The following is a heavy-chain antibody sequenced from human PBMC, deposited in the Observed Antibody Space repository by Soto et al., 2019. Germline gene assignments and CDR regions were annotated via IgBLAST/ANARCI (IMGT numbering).Heavy chain of an antibody. CDR1: GFTFSSYA. Sequence: GGSLRLSCAASGFTFSSYAMHWVRQAPGKGLEWVAVISYDGSNEYYADSVKGRFTISRDNSKNTLYLQMNSLRAEDTAVYYCARDRPKDGYNYFYGMDVWGQGTTVTVSS. D-gene: IGHD5-12*01. CDR3: ARDRPKDGYNYFYGMDV. V-gene: IGHV3-30-3*01. J-gene: IGHJ6*02. CDR2: ISYDGSNE.